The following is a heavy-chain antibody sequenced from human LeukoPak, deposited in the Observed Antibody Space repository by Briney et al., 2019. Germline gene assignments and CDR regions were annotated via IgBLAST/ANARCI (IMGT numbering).Heavy chain of an antibody. Sequence: ASVKVSCKVSGYTLTELSIHWVRQAPGKGLEWMGSFDPEDGETIYPQKFQGRVTMIEDTSTDTAYLALNSLRSEDTAVYYCAVEHSSSFHHWGQGTLVTVSS. V-gene: IGHV1-24*01. J-gene: IGHJ4*02. CDR2: FDPEDGET. D-gene: IGHD6-13*01. CDR1: GYTLTELS. CDR3: AVEHSSSFHH.